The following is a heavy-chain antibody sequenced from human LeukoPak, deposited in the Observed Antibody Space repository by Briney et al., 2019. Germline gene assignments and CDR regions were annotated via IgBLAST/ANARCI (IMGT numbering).Heavy chain of an antibody. Sequence: GGSLRLSCAASGFTFSSYAMHWVRQAPGQGLEWVAVISYDGSNKYYADSVKGRFTISRDNSKNTLYLQMNSLRDEDTAVYYCARDQYSGHWYYALDIWGQGTMVTVSS. J-gene: IGHJ3*02. CDR1: GFTFSSYA. CDR3: ARDQYSGHWYYALDI. CDR2: ISYDGSNK. D-gene: IGHD6-19*01. V-gene: IGHV3-30-3*01.